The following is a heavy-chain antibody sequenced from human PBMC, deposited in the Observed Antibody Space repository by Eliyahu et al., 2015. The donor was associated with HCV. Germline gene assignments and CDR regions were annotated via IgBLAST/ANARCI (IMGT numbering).Heavy chain of an antibody. CDR2: INHSGST. D-gene: IGHD5-12*01. J-gene: IGHJ2*01. CDR1: GGSFSGYY. CDR3: ARGLGYHPDWYFDL. V-gene: IGHV4-34*01. Sequence: QVQLQQWGAGLLKPSETLSLTCAVYGGSFSGYYWXWIRQPPGKGLEWIGEINHSGSTNYKPSLKSRVTISVDTSKNQFSLKLSSVTAADTAVYYCARGLGYHPDWYFDLWGRGTLVTVSS.